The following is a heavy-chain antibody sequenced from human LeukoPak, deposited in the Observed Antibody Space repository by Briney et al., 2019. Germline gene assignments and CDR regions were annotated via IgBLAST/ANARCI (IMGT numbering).Heavy chain of an antibody. CDR3: AKDRFGELPDY. D-gene: IGHD3-10*01. V-gene: IGHV3-7*03. J-gene: IGHJ4*02. Sequence: GGSLRLSCAASGFTFSSYWMSWVRQAPGKGLEWVANIKQDGSEKYYVDSVKGRFTISRDNAKNSLYPQMNSLRAEDTAVYYCAKDRFGELPDYWGQGTLVTVSS. CDR1: GFTFSSYW. CDR2: IKQDGSEK.